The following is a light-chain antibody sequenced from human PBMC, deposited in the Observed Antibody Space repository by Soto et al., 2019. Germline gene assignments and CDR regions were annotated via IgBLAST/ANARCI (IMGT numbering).Light chain of an antibody. CDR1: SSDVGNYNL. J-gene: IGLJ3*02. CDR2: EVS. V-gene: IGLV2-23*02. Sequence: QSALTQPASVSGSPGQALTISCTGSSSDVGNYNLVSWYQQHPGKAPKLIISEVSKRPSGISNRFSGFKSGSTASLTISGLLAEDEADYYCCSYASNSNWVFGGGTKLTVL. CDR3: CSYASNSNWV.